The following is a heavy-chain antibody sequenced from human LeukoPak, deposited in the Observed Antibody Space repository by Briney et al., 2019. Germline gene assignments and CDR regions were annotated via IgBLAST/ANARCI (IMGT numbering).Heavy chain of an antibody. J-gene: IGHJ4*02. CDR3: AKDLGHGDSY. V-gene: IGHV4-59*01. CDR1: GGSISSYY. CDR2: IYYSGSA. D-gene: IGHD4-17*01. Sequence: SETLSLTCTVSGGSISSYYWSWIRQPPGKGLEWIGYIYYSGSANYNPSLKSRVTIPVDTSKNQFSLKLSSVTAADTAVYYCAKDLGHGDSYWGQGTLVTVSS.